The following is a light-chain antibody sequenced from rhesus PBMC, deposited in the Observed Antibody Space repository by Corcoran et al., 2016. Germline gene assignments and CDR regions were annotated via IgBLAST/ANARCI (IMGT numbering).Light chain of an antibody. CDR3: YQHSSGYT. CDR1: QSVSSY. V-gene: IGKV3-10*01. Sequence: QVILTQSPATLSLSPGERATLSCRASQSVSSYLAWYQQKPGQAPRLLIYGASSRATGIPDRFSGRGSGTDFTLTISSLEPKDVGVYHCYQHSSGYTFGPGTKLDIK. CDR2: GAS. J-gene: IGKJ3*01.